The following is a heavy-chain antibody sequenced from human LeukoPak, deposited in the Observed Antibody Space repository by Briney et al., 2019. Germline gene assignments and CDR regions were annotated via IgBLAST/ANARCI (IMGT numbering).Heavy chain of an antibody. D-gene: IGHD5-18*01. CDR2: ISGSGGST. Sequence: GGSLRLSCAASGFTFSSYPMTVVRTAPGKGLEGVSAISGSGGSTYYADSVKGRFTTSRDNSKNTLYLQMNSLRAEDTAVNYCAKDPGYSYGSFDYWGQGTLVTVSS. J-gene: IGHJ4*02. CDR3: AKDPGYSYGSFDY. V-gene: IGHV3-23*01. CDR1: GFTFSSYP.